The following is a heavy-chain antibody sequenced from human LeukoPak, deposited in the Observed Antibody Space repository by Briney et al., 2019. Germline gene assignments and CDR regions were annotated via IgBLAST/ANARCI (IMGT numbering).Heavy chain of an antibody. CDR1: GFTSSSYW. Sequence: PGGSLRLSCAASGFTSSSYWMSWVRQAPGKGLEWVANIKQDGSEKYYVDSVKGRFTISRDNAKNSLYLQMNSLRAEDTAVYYCARDQSITGTYYYYYGMDVWGQGTTVTVSS. V-gene: IGHV3-7*01. D-gene: IGHD1-20*01. CDR2: IKQDGSEK. J-gene: IGHJ6*02. CDR3: ARDQSITGTYYYYYGMDV.